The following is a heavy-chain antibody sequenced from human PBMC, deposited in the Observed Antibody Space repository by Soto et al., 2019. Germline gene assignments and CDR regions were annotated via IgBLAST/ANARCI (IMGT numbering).Heavy chain of an antibody. D-gene: IGHD2-15*01. Sequence: SVKVSCKASGGTFSSYAISWVRQAPEQGLEWMGGIIPIFGTANYAQKFQGRVTITADKSTSTAYMELSSLRSEDTAVYYCARARGGGSPQVFYYYGMDVWGQGTTVTVSS. V-gene: IGHV1-69*06. CDR3: ARARGGGSPQVFYYYGMDV. J-gene: IGHJ6*02. CDR1: GGTFSSYA. CDR2: IIPIFGTA.